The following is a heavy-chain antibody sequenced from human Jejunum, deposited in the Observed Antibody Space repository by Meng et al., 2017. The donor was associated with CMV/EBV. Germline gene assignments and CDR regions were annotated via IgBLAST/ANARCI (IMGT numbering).Heavy chain of an antibody. Sequence: AAYEFILSTYTMNWVRQATGKGLEWVSSISISSNYIYYTDSLKGRFTISRDDAKNSLYLQMNSLRADDTAVYYCARGGATGNYFDYWGQGALVTVSS. V-gene: IGHV3-21*01. D-gene: IGHD1-26*01. CDR3: ARGGATGNYFDY. CDR1: EFILSTYT. J-gene: IGHJ4*02. CDR2: ISISSNYI.